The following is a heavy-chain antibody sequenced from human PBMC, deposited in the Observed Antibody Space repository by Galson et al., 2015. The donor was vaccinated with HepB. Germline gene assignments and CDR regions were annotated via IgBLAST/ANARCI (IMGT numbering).Heavy chain of an antibody. CDR1: GFTFSKYG. CDR2: ISNDGSNT. J-gene: IGHJ4*02. Sequence: SLRLSCAASGFTFSKYGMHWVRQAPGKGLEWVGGISNDGSNTYYGDSVNGRFTLSTDNSRNTLFMQMNSLRVEDTAVYYCAKGAYYDILTGYYWGQGTLVTVSS. V-gene: IGHV3-30*18. D-gene: IGHD3-9*01. CDR3: AKGAYYDILTGYY.